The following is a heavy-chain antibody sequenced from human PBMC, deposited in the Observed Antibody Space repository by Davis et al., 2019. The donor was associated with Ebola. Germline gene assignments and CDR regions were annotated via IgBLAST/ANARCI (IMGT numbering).Heavy chain of an antibody. CDR3: ARDAARIGAAY. D-gene: IGHD1-26*01. CDR2: INPSGGST. Sequence: ASVKVSCKASGYTFTSYYMHWVRQAPGQGLEWMGIINPSGGSTSYAQKFQGRVTITADESTSTAYMELSSLTSEDTAVYYCARDAARIGAAYWGQGTLVTVSS. V-gene: IGHV1-46*01. J-gene: IGHJ4*02. CDR1: GYTFTSYY.